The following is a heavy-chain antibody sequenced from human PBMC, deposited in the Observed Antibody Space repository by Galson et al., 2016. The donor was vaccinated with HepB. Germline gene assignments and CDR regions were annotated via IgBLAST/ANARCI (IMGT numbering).Heavy chain of an antibody. D-gene: IGHD4-17*01. Sequence: SVKVSCKASGYTFTTYYIHWVRQAPGQGLEWMGIINPNSGTTSYPQKFQDRISMTRDTSTSTVYMELSSLRSEDTAVYFCARDHDYADYYFYGMDVWGQGTTVTVSS. CDR1: GYTFTTYY. J-gene: IGHJ6*02. CDR2: INPNSGTT. V-gene: IGHV1-46*01. CDR3: ARDHDYADYYFYGMDV.